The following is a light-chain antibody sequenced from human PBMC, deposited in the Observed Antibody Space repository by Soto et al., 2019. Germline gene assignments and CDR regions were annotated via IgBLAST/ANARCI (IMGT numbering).Light chain of an antibody. CDR1: SSDVGGYNY. Sequence: QSALTQPASVSGSPGQSITISCTGTSSDVGGYNYVSWYQHHPGKAPKLMIYEVSNRPSGVSNRFSGSKSGNTASLTISGLQADDEADYYCSSHGGSNNYVFGTGTKVTVL. V-gene: IGLV2-14*01. CDR2: EVS. J-gene: IGLJ1*01. CDR3: SSHGGSNNYV.